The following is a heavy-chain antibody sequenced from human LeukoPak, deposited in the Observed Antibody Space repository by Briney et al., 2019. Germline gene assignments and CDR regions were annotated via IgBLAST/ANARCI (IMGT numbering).Heavy chain of an antibody. CDR1: GSPLSSYW. D-gene: IGHD2/OR15-2a*01. Sequence: GGSLRLSCVASGSPLSSYWMHWVRQTAWKGREWVAQIRDDGTRIDYREFVEGLFTITRENARNMLLLVMNSLRPEDSAVYYCARDDVSPQAFDIWGQGTMVTVSS. CDR2: IRDDGTRI. V-gene: IGHV3-74*01. J-gene: IGHJ3*02. CDR3: ARDDVSPQAFDI.